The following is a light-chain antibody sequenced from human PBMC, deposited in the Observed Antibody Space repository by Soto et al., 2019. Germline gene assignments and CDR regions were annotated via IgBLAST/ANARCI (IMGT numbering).Light chain of an antibody. CDR3: QQNGTSPLT. J-gene: IGKJ4*01. V-gene: IGKV3-20*01. Sequence: PGESATLSCTASQSVRSNSLAWYQQKPGQAPRLLMFGASGRATGTPPRFSGRGSGTDFTLTISRLEPEDFAVYYCQQNGTSPLTFGGGTKVDI. CDR1: QSVRSNS. CDR2: GAS.